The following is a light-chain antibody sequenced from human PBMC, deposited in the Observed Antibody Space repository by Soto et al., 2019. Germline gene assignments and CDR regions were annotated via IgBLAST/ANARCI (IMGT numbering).Light chain of an antibody. CDR1: SSNIGAGYD. CDR2: GNS. CDR3: QSYDSSLSIWV. J-gene: IGLJ3*02. V-gene: IGLV1-40*01. Sequence: QSVLTQPPSVSGAPGQRVTISCTGSSSNIGAGYDVHWCQQLPGTAPKLLIYGNSDRPSGVPDRFSGSKSGTSASLAITGLQAEDEADYYCQSYDSSLSIWVFGAGTKLTVL.